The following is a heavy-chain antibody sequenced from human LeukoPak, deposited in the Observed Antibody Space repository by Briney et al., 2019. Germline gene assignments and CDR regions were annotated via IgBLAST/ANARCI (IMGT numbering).Heavy chain of an antibody. V-gene: IGHV3-30-3*01. Sequence: PGGSLRLSCAAPGFTFSSYAMHWVRQAPGKGLEWVAVISYDGSNKYYADSVKGRFTISRDNSKNTLYLQMNSLRAEDAAVYYCASEAAGILAYWGQGTLVTVSS. J-gene: IGHJ4*02. D-gene: IGHD6-19*01. CDR3: ASEAAGILAY. CDR1: GFTFSSYA. CDR2: ISYDGSNK.